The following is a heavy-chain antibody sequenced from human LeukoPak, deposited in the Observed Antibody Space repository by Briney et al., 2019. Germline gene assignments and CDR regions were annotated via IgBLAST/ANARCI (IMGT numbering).Heavy chain of an antibody. Sequence: PSETLSLTCTVSGGSISSGSYSWGWIRQPPGKGLEWIASIYYSGSTYYNPSLKSRVAISVDTSKNQFSLKLSSVTAADTAVYYCARHRWQLDFDYWGQGTLVTVSS. CDR1: GGSISSGSYS. CDR3: ARHRWQLDFDY. D-gene: IGHD2-15*01. V-gene: IGHV4-39*01. J-gene: IGHJ4*02. CDR2: IYYSGST.